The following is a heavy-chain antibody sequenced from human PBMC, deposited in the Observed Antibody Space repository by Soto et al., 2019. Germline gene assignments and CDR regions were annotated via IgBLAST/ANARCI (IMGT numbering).Heavy chain of an antibody. CDR2: INPKTAAT. J-gene: IGHJ6*02. V-gene: IGHV1-2*02. CDR1: GYSFSDYF. D-gene: IGHD1-26*01. CDR3: ARIKWGLNYYNGMDV. Sequence: ASVKTFCKPSGYSFSDYFIQWVRQAPGQGLEWVAWINPKTAATNYAKKFQGRVSLTWDTSSTTAYMELTRLRPDDTAVYYCARIKWGLNYYNGMDVWGQGTTVTVSS.